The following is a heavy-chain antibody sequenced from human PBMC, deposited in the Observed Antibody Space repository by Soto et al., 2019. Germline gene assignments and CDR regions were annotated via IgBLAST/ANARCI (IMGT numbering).Heavy chain of an antibody. D-gene: IGHD5-12*01. CDR1: RYTFTDYY. J-gene: IGHJ4*02. Sequence: ASVQVSCKASRYTFTDYYMHWVRQSPGQGLEWMGWINPNSGVTKFPQKFQGRVIMTRDTSISTVYMELSRLTSDDTAVYYCARAGLTTLEVATTDWGQGTLVTVSS. CDR2: INPNSGVT. V-gene: IGHV1-2*02. CDR3: ARAGLTTLEVATTD.